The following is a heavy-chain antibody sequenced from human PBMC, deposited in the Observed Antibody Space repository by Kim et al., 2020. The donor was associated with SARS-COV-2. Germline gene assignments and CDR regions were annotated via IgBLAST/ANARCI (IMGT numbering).Heavy chain of an antibody. D-gene: IGHD5-18*01. CDR2: IYSGGST. CDR3: ASLDRYGTNDAFDI. J-gene: IGHJ3*02. Sequence: GGSLRLSCAASGFTVSSNYMSWVRQAPGKGLEWVSVIYSGGSTYYADSVKGRFTISRDNSKNTLYLQMNSLRAEDTAVYYCASLDRYGTNDAFDIWGQGTMVTVSS. V-gene: IGHV3-53*01. CDR1: GFTVSSNY.